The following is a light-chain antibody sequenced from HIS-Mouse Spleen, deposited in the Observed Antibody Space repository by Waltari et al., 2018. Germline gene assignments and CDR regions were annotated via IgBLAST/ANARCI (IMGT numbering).Light chain of an antibody. J-gene: IGLJ2*01. CDR1: KLGDKY. Sequence: SYELTQPPSVSVSPGQTASITSPGDKLGDKYACWYQQKPGQSPVLVIYQDSKRPSGIPERFSGYNSGNTATLTVSGTQAMDEADYYCQAWDSSTVVLGGGTKLTVL. V-gene: IGLV3-1*01. CDR2: QDS. CDR3: QAWDSSTVV.